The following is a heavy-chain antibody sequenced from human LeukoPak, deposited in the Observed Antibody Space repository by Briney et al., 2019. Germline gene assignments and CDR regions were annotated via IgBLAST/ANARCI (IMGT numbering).Heavy chain of an antibody. J-gene: IGHJ4*02. CDR2: ISGSGGST. Sequence: GGSLRLSCAASGFTFSSYAMSWVRQAPGKGLEWVSAISGSGGSTYYADSVKGRFTISRDNSKNTLYLQMNSLRAEDTAVYYCAEDLRSGSYPLCFDYWGQGTLVAVSS. CDR1: GFTFSSYA. CDR3: AEDLRSGSYPLCFDY. D-gene: IGHD1-26*01. V-gene: IGHV3-23*01.